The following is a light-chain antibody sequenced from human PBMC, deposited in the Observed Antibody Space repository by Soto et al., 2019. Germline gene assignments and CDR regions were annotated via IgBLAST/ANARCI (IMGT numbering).Light chain of an antibody. CDR3: QQYGDSPWT. CDR2: GAS. J-gene: IGKJ1*01. Sequence: EIVLTQSPGTLSLSPGERATLSCRASQTVTSSFLAWYQRKPGQAPRLLIYGASDRVTGIPDRFSGSGSGTDFTLTISRLEPEDFAVYYCQQYGDSPWTFGQGTKVDIK. V-gene: IGKV3-20*01. CDR1: QTVTSSF.